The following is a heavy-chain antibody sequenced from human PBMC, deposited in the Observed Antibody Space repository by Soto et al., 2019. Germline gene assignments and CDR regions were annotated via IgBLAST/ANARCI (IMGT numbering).Heavy chain of an antibody. CDR1: GGSISSGGYY. Sequence: PSETLSLTCTVSGGSISSGGYYWSWIRQHPGKGLEWIGYIYYSGSTYYNPSLKSRVTISVDTPKNQFSLKLSSVTAADTAVYYCARYAQGSGTTMVRGAEWFDPWGQGTLVTVSS. CDR2: IYYSGST. D-gene: IGHD3-10*01. CDR3: ARYAQGSGTTMVRGAEWFDP. J-gene: IGHJ5*02. V-gene: IGHV4-31*03.